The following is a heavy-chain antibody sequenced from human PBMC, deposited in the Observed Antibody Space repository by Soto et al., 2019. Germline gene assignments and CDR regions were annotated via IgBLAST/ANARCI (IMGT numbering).Heavy chain of an antibody. CDR3: ARASLNQDIVATILELNVDTAIQGWFDP. D-gene: IGHD5-12*01. Sequence: GVSVKVSWKASGYVFTGWGISWVRQVPGQGLKWVGWVSAYDGATRSSEKLQGRISVTRDKSTSTVYMDLTNLRSDDAAVYYCARASLNQDIVATILELNVDTAIQGWFDPWGQGTLVTVSS. CDR2: VSAYDGAT. V-gene: IGHV1-18*01. J-gene: IGHJ5*02. CDR1: GYVFTGWG.